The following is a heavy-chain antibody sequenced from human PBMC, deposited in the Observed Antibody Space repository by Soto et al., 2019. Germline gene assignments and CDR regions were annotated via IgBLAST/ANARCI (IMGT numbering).Heavy chain of an antibody. Sequence: SDTLSLTCTISGGSVSVYYGSWIRQSRGQGLEWIGDVYASGSPYYNPSLRSRGTISADTSKNQISLELTAPTAADTALYYCARGVGSSPPQSRGRGNLVTVSS. CDR1: GGSVSVYY. J-gene: IGHJ4*02. CDR2: VYASGSP. CDR3: ARGVGSSPPQS. V-gene: IGHV4-59*02. D-gene: IGHD1-26*01.